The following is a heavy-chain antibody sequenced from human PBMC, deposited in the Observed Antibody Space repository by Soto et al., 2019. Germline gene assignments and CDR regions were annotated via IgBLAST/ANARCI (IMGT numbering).Heavy chain of an antibody. CDR1: GFTFSSYS. CDR3: ATDKDFALDH. V-gene: IGHV3-48*02. CDR2: ISISMTSI. Sequence: GGSLRLSCAASGFTFSSYSMNWVRQAPGKGLEWVSYISISMTSIYYADSVKGRFTISRDNAKNSLYLQMNSLREEDTAVYYCATDKDFALDHWGQGSLVTVSS. J-gene: IGHJ4*02.